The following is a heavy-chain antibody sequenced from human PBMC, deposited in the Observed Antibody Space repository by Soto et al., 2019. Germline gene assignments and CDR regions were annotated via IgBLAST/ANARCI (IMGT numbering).Heavy chain of an antibody. J-gene: IGHJ4*02. CDR2: IYPGDSDT. D-gene: IGHD3-22*01. Sequence: LGESLKISCKGSGYSFTSYWIGWVRQMPGKGLEWMGIIYPGDSDTRYSPSFQGQVTISXXXXXXTXYXQXXXLKAXDTAMYYCARVGGSSGYYNFDYWGQGTLVTVSS. CDR1: GYSFTSYW. V-gene: IGHV5-51*01. CDR3: ARVGGSSGYYNFDY.